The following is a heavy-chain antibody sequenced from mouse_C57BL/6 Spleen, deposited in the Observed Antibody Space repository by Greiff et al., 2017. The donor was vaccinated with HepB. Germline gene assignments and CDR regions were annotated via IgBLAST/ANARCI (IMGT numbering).Heavy chain of an antibody. V-gene: IGHV1-39*01. CDR2: INPNYGTT. CDR1: GYSFTDYN. CDR3: ARLESLREDAMAY. J-gene: IGHJ4*01. D-gene: IGHD2-5*01. Sequence: EVQLQQSGPELVKPGASVKISCKASGYSFTDYNMNWVKQSNGKSLEWIGVINPNYGTTSYNQKFKGKATLTADQSSSTAYMTLNSLTSEDSAVYSGARLESLREDAMAYWGQGTSVTVSS.